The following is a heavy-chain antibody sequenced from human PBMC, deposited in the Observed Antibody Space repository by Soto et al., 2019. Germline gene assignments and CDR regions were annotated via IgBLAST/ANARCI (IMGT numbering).Heavy chain of an antibody. Sequence: PSETLSLTCTVSGGSISSYYWSWIRQPPGKGLEWIGYIYYSGSTNYNPSLKSRVTISVDTSKNQFSLKLSSVTAADTAVYYCARDSSGYAFNWFDPWGQGTLVTVSS. CDR1: GGSISSYY. CDR3: ARDSSGYAFNWFDP. D-gene: IGHD3-22*01. J-gene: IGHJ5*02. CDR2: IYYSGST. V-gene: IGHV4-59*01.